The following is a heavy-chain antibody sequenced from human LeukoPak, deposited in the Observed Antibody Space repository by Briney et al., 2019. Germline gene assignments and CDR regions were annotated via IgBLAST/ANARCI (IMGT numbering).Heavy chain of an antibody. Sequence: SETLSLTCTVSGGSISSGGYYWSWIRQHPGKGLEWIGYIYYSGSTYYNPSLKSRVTIPVDTSKNQFSLKLSSVTAADTAVYYCAIIPPDLRRNDYWGQGTLVTVSS. J-gene: IGHJ4*02. D-gene: IGHD1-14*01. CDR1: GGSISSGGYY. V-gene: IGHV4-39*01. CDR3: AIIPPDLRRNDY. CDR2: IYYSGST.